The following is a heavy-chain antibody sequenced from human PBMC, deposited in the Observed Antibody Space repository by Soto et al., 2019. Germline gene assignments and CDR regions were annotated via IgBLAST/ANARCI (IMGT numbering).Heavy chain of an antibody. J-gene: IGHJ4*02. D-gene: IGHD4-17*01. Sequence: SVKVSCKASGGTFSSYAISWVRQAPGQGLEWMGGIIPIFGTANYAQKFQGRVTITADKSTSTAYMELSNLRSEDTAVYYCAGGTTTVSHFDYWGQGTLVTVSS. CDR1: GGTFSSYA. CDR2: IIPIFGTA. CDR3: AGGTTTVSHFDY. V-gene: IGHV1-69*06.